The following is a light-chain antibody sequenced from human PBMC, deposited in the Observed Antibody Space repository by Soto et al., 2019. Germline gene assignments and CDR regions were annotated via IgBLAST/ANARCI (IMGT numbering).Light chain of an antibody. CDR3: QQYGSSPTCT. J-gene: IGKJ1*01. CDR2: AAS. Sequence: EIVMRHSPATLSVYQRERATLSCRASQSVSSNLAGYQQKRGQAPRLLIYAASARATGIPDRFSGSGSGTDFTLTISRLEPEDSAVYYCQQYGSSPTCTFGQGTKVDIK. CDR1: QSVSSN. V-gene: IGKV3-20*01.